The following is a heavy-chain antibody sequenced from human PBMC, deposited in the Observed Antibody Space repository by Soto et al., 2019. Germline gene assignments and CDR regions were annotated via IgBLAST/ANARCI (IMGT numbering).Heavy chain of an antibody. CDR1: GYTFTSYG. CDR3: ARDRGYNWNYGWFDP. Sequence: QVQLVQSGAEVKKPGASVKVSRKASGYTFTSYGISWVRQAPGQGLEWMGRISAYNGNTNYAQKLQGRVTMTTDTSTSTAYMELRSLRSDDTAVYYCARDRGYNWNYGWFDPWGQGTLVTVSS. V-gene: IGHV1-18*01. D-gene: IGHD1-7*01. CDR2: ISAYNGNT. J-gene: IGHJ5*02.